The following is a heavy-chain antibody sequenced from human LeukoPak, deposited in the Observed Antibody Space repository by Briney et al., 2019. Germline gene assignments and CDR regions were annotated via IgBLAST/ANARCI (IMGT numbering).Heavy chain of an antibody. CDR1: GGSISSYY. J-gene: IGHJ4*02. Sequence: SETLSLTCTVSGGSISSYYWSWIRQPPGKGLEWIGYIYYSGSTNYNPSLKSRVTISVDTSKNQFSLKLSSVTAADTAVYYCARVGELGNFDYWGQGTLVTVSS. D-gene: IGHD7-27*01. CDR3: ARVGELGNFDY. CDR2: IYYSGST. V-gene: IGHV4-59*01.